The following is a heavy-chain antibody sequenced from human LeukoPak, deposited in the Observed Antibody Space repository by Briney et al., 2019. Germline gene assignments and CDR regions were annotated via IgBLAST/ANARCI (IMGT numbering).Heavy chain of an antibody. Sequence: PGGSLRLSCATSGFIFSHFGMHWVRQAPGKGLEWVVNIKQDGSEKKYVDSVKGRFSISRDNAKNSLYLQMNSLRAEDTAVYYCARFEGPHDAFDIWGQGTMVTVSS. CDR3: ARFEGPHDAFDI. CDR2: IKQDGSEK. V-gene: IGHV3-7*01. J-gene: IGHJ3*02. CDR1: GFIFSHFG.